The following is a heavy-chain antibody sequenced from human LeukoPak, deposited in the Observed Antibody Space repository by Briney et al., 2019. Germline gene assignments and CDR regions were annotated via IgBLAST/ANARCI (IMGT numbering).Heavy chain of an antibody. CDR2: IYYSGST. CDR1: GRSISSSSYY. Sequence: SETLSLTCTVSGRSISSSSYYWGWIRQPPGKGLEWIGSIYYSGSTYYNPSLKSRVTISVDTSKNQFSLKLSSVTAADAAVYYCARPQSGDWSKNYYFDYWGQGTLVTVSS. V-gene: IGHV4-39*01. CDR3: ARPQSGDWSKNYYFDY. J-gene: IGHJ4*02. D-gene: IGHD2-21*02.